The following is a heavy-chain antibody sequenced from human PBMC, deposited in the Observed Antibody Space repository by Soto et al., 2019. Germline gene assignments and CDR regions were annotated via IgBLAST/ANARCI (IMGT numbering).Heavy chain of an antibody. V-gene: IGHV3-48*02. CDR3: ARDPGGMDV. CDR1: GFTFSPYD. Sequence: GGSLRLSCAASGFTFSPYDMNWVRQAPGKGLEWVSHISSGSTAIYYADSVKGRFTIPRDNAKNSLYLLMNNLRDEDTAVYYCARDPGGMDVWGQGTTVTVSS. J-gene: IGHJ6*02. D-gene: IGHD3-10*01. CDR2: ISSGSTAI.